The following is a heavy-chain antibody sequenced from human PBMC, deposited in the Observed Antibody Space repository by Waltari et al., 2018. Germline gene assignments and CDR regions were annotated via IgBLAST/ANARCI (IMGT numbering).Heavy chain of an antibody. V-gene: IGHV3-21*01. Sequence: EVQLVESGGGLVKPGGSLRLSCAASGFTFRSYSMNWVRQAPGQWLEGVSSISSSSSYIYYADSVKGRFTISRDNAKNSLYLQMNSLRAEDTAVYYCARDSIVGATPFGYYYYMDVWGKGTTVTVSS. J-gene: IGHJ6*03. CDR1: GFTFRSYS. D-gene: IGHD1-26*01. CDR3: ARDSIVGATPFGYYYYMDV. CDR2: ISSSSSYI.